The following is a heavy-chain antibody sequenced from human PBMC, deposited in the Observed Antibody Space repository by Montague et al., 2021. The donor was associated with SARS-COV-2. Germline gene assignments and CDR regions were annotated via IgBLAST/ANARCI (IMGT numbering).Heavy chain of an antibody. CDR3: AREAPGRCSGGSCSLDNWFDL. J-gene: IGHJ5*02. V-gene: IGHV4-61*02. CDR2: IYTSGST. D-gene: IGHD2-15*01. CDR1: VCCISGGGYY. Sequence: TLSLTCTGLVCCISGGGYYWSCMRQPAGKGLEWIWRIYTSGSTNYNPSLKSRVTISVDTPKNQFSLKLSSVTAADTAVYYCAREAPGRCSGGSCSLDNWFDLWGQGTLVTVSS.